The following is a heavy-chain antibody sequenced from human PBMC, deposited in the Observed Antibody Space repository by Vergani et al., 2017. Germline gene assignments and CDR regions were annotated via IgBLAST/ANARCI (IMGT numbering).Heavy chain of an antibody. CDR3: ASTAFWSGYLQHDAFDI. J-gene: IGHJ3*02. CDR2: IIPIFGTA. CDR1: GGTFSSYA. D-gene: IGHD3-3*01. Sequence: QVQLVQSGAEVKKPGSSVKVSCKASGGTFSSYAISWARQAPGQGLEWMGGIIPIFGTANYAQKFQGRVTITADESTSTAYMELSSLRSEDTAVYYCASTAFWSGYLQHDAFDIWGQGTMVTVSS. V-gene: IGHV1-69*01.